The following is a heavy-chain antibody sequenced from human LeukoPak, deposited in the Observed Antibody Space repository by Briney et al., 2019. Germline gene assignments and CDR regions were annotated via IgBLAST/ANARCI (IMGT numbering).Heavy chain of an antibody. CDR1: GGSISSYY. CDR3: AKAGGWYGSALGY. D-gene: IGHD6-19*01. J-gene: IGHJ4*02. Sequence: SETLSLTCTVSGGSISSYYWSWIRQPPGKGLEWIGYIYYSGSTNYNPSLKSRVTISVDTSKNQFPLKLSSVTAADTAVYYCAKAGGWYGSALGYWGQGTLVTVSS. V-gene: IGHV4-59*08. CDR2: IYYSGST.